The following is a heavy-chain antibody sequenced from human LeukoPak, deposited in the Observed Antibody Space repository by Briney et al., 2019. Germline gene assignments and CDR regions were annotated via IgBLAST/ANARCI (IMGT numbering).Heavy chain of an antibody. J-gene: IGHJ4*02. CDR1: GESFSGYY. Sequence: SETLSLTCAVYGESFSGYYWSWIRQPPGKGLEWIGEINRNGTTNYNPSLKSRVTISVDTSKNQFSLKLSSVTAADTAVYYCARAMKYYYDSSGSWYFDYWGQGTLVTVSS. D-gene: IGHD3-22*01. CDR2: INRNGTT. V-gene: IGHV4-34*01. CDR3: ARAMKYYYDSSGSWYFDY.